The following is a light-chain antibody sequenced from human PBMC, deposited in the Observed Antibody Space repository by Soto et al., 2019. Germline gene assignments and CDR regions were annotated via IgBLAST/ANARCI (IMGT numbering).Light chain of an antibody. Sequence: DIEISHSPSSLSSSAPDRFTITCRASQSISSWLAWYQQKPGRAPKLLIYDSSSLESGVPSRFSGSGSGTEFRLTISTMQPDDFATYYCQQYDSFSVTFGQGTRLEIK. CDR1: QSISSW. J-gene: IGKJ5*01. CDR2: DSS. CDR3: QQYDSFSVT. V-gene: IGKV1-5*01.